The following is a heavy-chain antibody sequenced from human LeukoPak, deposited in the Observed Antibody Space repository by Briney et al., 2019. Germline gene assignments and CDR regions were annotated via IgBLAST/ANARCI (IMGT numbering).Heavy chain of an antibody. V-gene: IGHV4-4*07. Sequence: SGTLSLTCTVSGGSISSYYWSWIRQPAGKGLEWIGRIYTSGSTNYNPSLKSRVTFSVDKSKNQFSLKLSSVTAADTAVYYCARSHSVWTSFDYWGQGTLVTVSS. J-gene: IGHJ4*02. D-gene: IGHD3/OR15-3a*01. CDR3: ARSHSVWTSFDY. CDR1: GGSISSYY. CDR2: IYTSGST.